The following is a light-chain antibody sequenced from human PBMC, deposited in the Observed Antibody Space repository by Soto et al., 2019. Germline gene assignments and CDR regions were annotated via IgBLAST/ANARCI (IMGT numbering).Light chain of an antibody. CDR3: QQYGSSPPYT. V-gene: IGKV3-20*01. Sequence: EIVLTQSPGTLSLSPGERATLSCRASQSVSSSYLAWYQQKPGQAPRLLIYGASSRATGIPDRFSGSGSGTDFTSTISRLEPEYFAVYYCQQYGSSPPYTCGQGTKLEIK. J-gene: IGKJ2*01. CDR1: QSVSSSY. CDR2: GAS.